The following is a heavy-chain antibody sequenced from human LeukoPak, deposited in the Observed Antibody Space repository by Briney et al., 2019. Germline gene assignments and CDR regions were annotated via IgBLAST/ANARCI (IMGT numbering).Heavy chain of an antibody. CDR3: ARDPPQRWLQLNAFDI. J-gene: IGHJ3*02. D-gene: IGHD5-24*01. V-gene: IGHV1-2*02. Sequence: ASVKVSCKASGYTFTGYYMHWVRQAPGQGLEWMGWINPNSGGTNYAQKFQGRVTMTRDTSISTAYMELSRLRSDDTAVYYCARDPPQRWLQLNAFDIWGQGTMVTVSS. CDR2: INPNSGGT. CDR1: GYTFTGYY.